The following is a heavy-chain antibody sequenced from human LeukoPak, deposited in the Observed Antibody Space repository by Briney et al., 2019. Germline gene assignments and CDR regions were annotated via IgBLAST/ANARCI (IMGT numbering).Heavy chain of an antibody. CDR1: GFTFGTYA. CDR3: AKIPYSSGWVQNWFDP. Sequence: GSLRLSCAASGFTFGTYAMSWVRQAPGKGLEWISAISGSGGSTYYADSVKGRFTISRDNSKNTLYLQMSSLRAEDTAVYCCAKIPYSSGWVQNWFDPWGQGTLVTVSS. J-gene: IGHJ5*02. D-gene: IGHD6-19*01. CDR2: ISGSGGST. V-gene: IGHV3-23*01.